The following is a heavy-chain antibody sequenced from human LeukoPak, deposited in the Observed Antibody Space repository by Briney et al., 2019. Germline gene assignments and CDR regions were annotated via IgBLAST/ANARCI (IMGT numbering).Heavy chain of an antibody. Sequence: SETLSLTCTVSGASVSNYYWSWIRQPPGKGLEWIGYFSYSGSTNYNPSLKSRVTISVDTSKNQFSLKLSSVTAADTAVYYCARAPITMIVVVDPFLPMSGFDYWGQGTLVTVSS. CDR1: GASVSNYY. J-gene: IGHJ4*02. V-gene: IGHV4-59*02. D-gene: IGHD3-22*01. CDR2: FSYSGST. CDR3: ARAPITMIVVVDPFLPMSGFDY.